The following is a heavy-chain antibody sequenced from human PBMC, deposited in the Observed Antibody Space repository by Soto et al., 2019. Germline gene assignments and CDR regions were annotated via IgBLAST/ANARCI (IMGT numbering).Heavy chain of an antibody. J-gene: IGHJ5*02. V-gene: IGHV3-23*01. CDR2: ISGSGGTT. D-gene: IGHD3-10*01. CDR3: AKDGGYYGSGTNWFDP. Sequence: GGSLRLSCEASGFTIRTYGMSWVRQAPGKGLEWVSAISGSGGTTYYADSVKGRFTISRDNSKNTLYLQMNSLRAEDTAVYYCAKDGGYYGSGTNWFDPWGQGTLVTVSS. CDR1: GFTIRTYG.